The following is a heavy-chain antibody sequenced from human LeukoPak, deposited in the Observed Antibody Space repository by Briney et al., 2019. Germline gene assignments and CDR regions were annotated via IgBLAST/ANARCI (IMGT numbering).Heavy chain of an antibody. Sequence: SETLSLTCTVSHYSISSNYYWGWIREPPGEGLEWIGSIYHSGSTYYNQSLKSRITISVDTSKNQLSLKLTSVTAADTAVNYCARSSGYMSYWGQGTLVTVSS. V-gene: IGHV4-38-2*02. CDR3: ARSSGYMSY. J-gene: IGHJ4*02. CDR2: IYHSGST. CDR1: HYSISSNYY. D-gene: IGHD3-22*01.